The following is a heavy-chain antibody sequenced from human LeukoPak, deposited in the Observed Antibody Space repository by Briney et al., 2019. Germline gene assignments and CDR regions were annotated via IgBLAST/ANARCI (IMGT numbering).Heavy chain of an antibody. V-gene: IGHV3-23*01. CDR1: GFAFNNYA. CDR2: INDNGGQR. Sequence: GGSLRLSCAASGFAFNNYAMTWVRQAPGKGLEWVSNINDNGGQRHYADSVKGRFTTSRDNSKNTLFLQMDSLRAEDTAVYYCAKTQWKVGATDYFDYWGQGILVTVSS. D-gene: IGHD1-26*01. J-gene: IGHJ4*02. CDR3: AKTQWKVGATDYFDY.